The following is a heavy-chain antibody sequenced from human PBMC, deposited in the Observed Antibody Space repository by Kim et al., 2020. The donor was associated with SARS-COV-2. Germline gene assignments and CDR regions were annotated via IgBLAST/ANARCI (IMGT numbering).Heavy chain of an antibody. CDR3: ARDPDYYYYGMYV. V-gene: IGHV4-4*07. CDR2: ICTRGSI. CDR1: GGFTSDYC. Sequence: SETLSLTCTVSGGFTSDYCGGWIRQPAGKGLAWIGRICTRGSIDYNPSLKSRVIMSLDTSRSQLSLRLRSLTAADTAMYYCARDPDYYYYGMYVWGQGT. J-gene: IGHJ6*02.